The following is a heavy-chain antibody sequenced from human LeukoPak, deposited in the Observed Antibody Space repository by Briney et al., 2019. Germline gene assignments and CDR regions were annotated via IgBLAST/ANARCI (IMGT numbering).Heavy chain of an antibody. Sequence: GGSLRLSCAASGFTVSSEYMNWVRQAPGKGLEWVSVIYGGGNTYYADSVKGRFSISRDNSKNTLYLQMNSPRDEDTAVYYCARERQLVPEYWGQGTLVTVSS. V-gene: IGHV3-66*01. D-gene: IGHD6-6*01. CDR2: IYGGGNT. CDR1: GFTVSSEY. J-gene: IGHJ4*02. CDR3: ARERQLVPEY.